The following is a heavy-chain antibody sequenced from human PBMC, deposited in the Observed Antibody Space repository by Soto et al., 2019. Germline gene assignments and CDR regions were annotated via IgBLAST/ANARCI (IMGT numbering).Heavy chain of an antibody. CDR1: GCSISSYY. CDR3: AREGLRLSGGAFDI. D-gene: IGHD5-12*01. J-gene: IGHJ3*02. CDR2: IYTSGST. V-gene: IGHV4-4*07. Sequence: SETLTLSCTVSGCSISSYYWSWIRQPAGKGLEWIGRIYTSGSTNYNPSLKSRVTMSVDTSKNQFSLKLSSVTAADTAVYYCAREGLRLSGGAFDIWGQGTMVTVSS.